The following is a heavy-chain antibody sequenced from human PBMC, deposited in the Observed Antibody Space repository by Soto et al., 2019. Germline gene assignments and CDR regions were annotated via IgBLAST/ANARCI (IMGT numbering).Heavy chain of an antibody. V-gene: IGHV1-18*01. J-gene: IGHJ4*02. D-gene: IGHD4-17*01. CDR1: GYIFTSYG. CDR3: ARGRYGDY. CDR2: IGAHNGNT. Sequence: QAHLVQSGPEVKKPGASVKVSCKGSGYIFTSYGIAWVRQAPGQGLEWMGWIGAHNGNTEYAQKFQGRVTVTRDTSTSTAYLELRSLRSDDTALYYCARGRYGDYWGQGALVTVSS.